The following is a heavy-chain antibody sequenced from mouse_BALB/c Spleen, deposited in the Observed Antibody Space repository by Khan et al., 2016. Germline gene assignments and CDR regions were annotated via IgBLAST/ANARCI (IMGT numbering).Heavy chain of an antibody. CDR2: ISYSGST. J-gene: IGHJ2*01. CDR3: ARSGGNYEDYFDY. V-gene: IGHV3-2*02. CDR1: GYSITSDYA. D-gene: IGHD2-1*01. Sequence: EVQLQESGPGLVKPSQSLSLTCTVTGYSITSDYAWNWIRQFPGNKLEWMGYISYSGSTSYNPSLKSRISITRDTSENQFFLQLNSVTTEDTATYYCARSGGNYEDYFDYWGQGTTLTVSS.